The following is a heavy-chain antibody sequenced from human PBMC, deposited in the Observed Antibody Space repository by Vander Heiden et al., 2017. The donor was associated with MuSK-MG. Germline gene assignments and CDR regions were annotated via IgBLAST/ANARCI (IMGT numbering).Heavy chain of an antibody. CDR2: INPNSGGT. Sequence: QVQLVQSGAEVKKPGASVKVSCKASGYTFTGHYMHWVRQAPGQGLEWMGWINPNSGGTNFAQKFQGRVTMTRDTSINTAYMELSGLSSDDTAVYYCARVTLTGTCYGYDFWGQGTLVTVSS. CDR3: ARVTLTGTCYGYDF. CDR1: GYTFTGHY. J-gene: IGHJ4*02. D-gene: IGHD7-27*01. V-gene: IGHV1-2*02.